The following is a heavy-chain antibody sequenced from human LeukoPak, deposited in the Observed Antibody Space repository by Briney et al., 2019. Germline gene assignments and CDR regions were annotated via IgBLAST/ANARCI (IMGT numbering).Heavy chain of an antibody. D-gene: IGHD1-1*01. CDR1: GFTFTVDY. V-gene: IGHV3-11*04. Sequence: GGSLRLSCAASGFTFTVDYMSWIRQAPGKGLEWVSYISSSGYTKYYADSLKGRFTISRDNAKKTLYLQINSLRAEDTAVYYCATTLRTRGTWYFDLWGRGTLVTVSS. J-gene: IGHJ2*01. CDR2: ISSSGYTK. CDR3: ATTLRTRGTWYFDL.